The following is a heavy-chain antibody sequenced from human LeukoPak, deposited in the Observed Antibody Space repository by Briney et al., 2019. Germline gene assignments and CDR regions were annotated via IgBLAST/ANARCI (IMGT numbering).Heavy chain of an antibody. CDR2: INHSGST. CDR3: ARGARTIKRYFDY. CDR1: GGSFSGYY. V-gene: IGHV4-34*01. J-gene: IGHJ4*02. Sequence: SETLSLTCAVYGGSFSGYYWSWIRQPPGKGLEWIGEINHSGSTNYNPSLKSRVTISVDTSKNQFSLKLSSVTAADTAVYYCARGARTIKRYFDYWGQGTLVTVSS. D-gene: IGHD3-9*01.